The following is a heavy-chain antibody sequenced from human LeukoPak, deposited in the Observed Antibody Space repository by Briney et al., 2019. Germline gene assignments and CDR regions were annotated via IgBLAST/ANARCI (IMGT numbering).Heavy chain of an antibody. D-gene: IGHD6-19*01. CDR2: IKQDGSEK. CDR1: GFTFSSYW. V-gene: IGHV3-7*01. Sequence: GGSLRLSCAASGFTFSSYWMSWVRQAPGKGLEWVANIKQDGSEKYYVDSVKGRFTISRDNAKNSLYLQMNSLRAEDTAVYYCARRTGMTLPGWLRVVDLWGQGTLVTVSS. CDR3: ARRTGMTLPGWLRVVDL. J-gene: IGHJ5*02.